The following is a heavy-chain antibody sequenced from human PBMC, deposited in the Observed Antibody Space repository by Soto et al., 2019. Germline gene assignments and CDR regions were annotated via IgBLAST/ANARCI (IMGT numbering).Heavy chain of an antibody. D-gene: IGHD4-17*01. CDR1: GFTVSNNY. J-gene: IGHJ4*02. V-gene: IGHV3-53*01. CDR2: VYSDGST. CDR3: ARGATVVTPKSDDY. Sequence: EVQLVESGGGLIQPGGSLRLSCAASGFTVSNNYMSWVRQAPGKGLEWVSVVYSDGSTYYADSVKGRFTISRDNSKNTVYLQMNSLRAEDTAVDYCARGATVVTPKSDDYWGQGTLVTVSS.